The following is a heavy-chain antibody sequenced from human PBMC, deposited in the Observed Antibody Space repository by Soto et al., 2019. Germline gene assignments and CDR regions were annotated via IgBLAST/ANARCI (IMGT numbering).Heavy chain of an antibody. CDR2: IVPIFGTP. D-gene: IGHD3-22*01. CDR3: ARDDSSGFYWYVY. CDR1: GDTSSRYA. J-gene: IGHJ4*02. V-gene: IGHV1-69*01. Sequence: QVPLVQSGAEVKKPGSSVRVSCKASGDTSSRYAISWVRQAPGQGLEWMGGIVPIFGTPNYAQRFQGRVTITADEPTSTAYMELSSLKSEDTAVYYCARDDSSGFYWYVYWGQGTLVTVSS.